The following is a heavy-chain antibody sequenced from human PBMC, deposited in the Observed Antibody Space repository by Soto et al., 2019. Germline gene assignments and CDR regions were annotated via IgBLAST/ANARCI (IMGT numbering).Heavy chain of an antibody. D-gene: IGHD5-12*01. CDR2: IYHSGST. V-gene: IGHV4-4*02. Sequence: PSETLSLTCAVSGGSISSSNWWSWVRQPPGKGLEWIGEIYHSGSTNYNPSLKSRVTISVDTSKNQFSLKLSSVTAADTAVYYCASIFGTSGYGDHYYYYGMDVWGQGTTVTVSS. CDR1: GGSISSSNW. CDR3: ASIFGTSGYGDHYYYYGMDV. J-gene: IGHJ6*02.